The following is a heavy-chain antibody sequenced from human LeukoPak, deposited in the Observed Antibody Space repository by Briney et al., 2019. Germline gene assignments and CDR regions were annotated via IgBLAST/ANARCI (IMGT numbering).Heavy chain of an antibody. D-gene: IGHD2-15*01. J-gene: IGHJ5*02. CDR3: ARAPRYCSGGSCYYNGWFDP. CDR1: GGSISSYY. CDR2: IYYSGST. V-gene: IGHV4-59*01. Sequence: SETLSLTCTVSGGSISSYYWSWIRQPPGKGLEWSGYIYYSGSTNYNPSLKSRVTISVDTSKNQFSLKLSSVTAADTAVYYCARAPRYCSGGSCYYNGWFDPWGQGTLVTVSS.